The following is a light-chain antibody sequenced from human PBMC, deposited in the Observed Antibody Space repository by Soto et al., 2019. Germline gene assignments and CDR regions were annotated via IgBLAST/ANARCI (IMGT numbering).Light chain of an antibody. CDR1: QSVSSSY. CDR2: GAS. CDR3: QQYGSSGT. Sequence: VLTQSPATPSLSPGERATLSCRASQSVSSSYLAWYQQKPGQAPRLLIYGASNRATGIPDRFSGSGSGTDFTLTISRLEPEDFAVYYCQQYGSSGTFGQGTKVDIK. J-gene: IGKJ1*01. V-gene: IGKV3-20*01.